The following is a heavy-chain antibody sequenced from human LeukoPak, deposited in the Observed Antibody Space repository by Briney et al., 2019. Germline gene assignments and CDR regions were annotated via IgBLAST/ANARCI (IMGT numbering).Heavy chain of an antibody. CDR1: GYTFTSYY. J-gene: IGHJ6*03. Sequence: GASVKVSCKASGYTFTSYYMHWVRQAPGQGLEWMGIINPSGDSTNYAQKFQGRVTMTRDTSTNTVYMELSSLRSEDTAVYYCARGPSITMVRGGQWYYYMDVWGKGTTVTISS. CDR3: ARGPSITMVRGGQWYYYMDV. CDR2: INPSGDST. V-gene: IGHV1-46*01. D-gene: IGHD3-10*01.